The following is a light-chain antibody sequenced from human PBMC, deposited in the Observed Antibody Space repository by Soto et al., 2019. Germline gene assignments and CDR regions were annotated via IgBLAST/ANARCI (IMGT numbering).Light chain of an antibody. CDR1: QDISNS. CDR2: DAS. V-gene: IGKV1-33*01. J-gene: IGKJ2*01. Sequence: DIQMTQSPSSLSASVGDRVTITCQASQDISNSLNWYQQKPGKAPKLLIYDASNLETGVPSRFSGSGSGTDFSLTVDSLQPEDTATYYCQQYDHPPYTFGQGTKLEIK. CDR3: QQYDHPPYT.